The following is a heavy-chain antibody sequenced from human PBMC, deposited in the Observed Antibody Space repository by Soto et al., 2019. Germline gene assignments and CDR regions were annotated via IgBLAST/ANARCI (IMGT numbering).Heavy chain of an antibody. Sequence: SVKVSCKASGGTFSSYAISWVRQAPGQGLEWMGGIIPIFGTANYAQKFQGRVTITADESTSTAYMELSSLRSEDTAVYYCASTXRKGLTGDYVPYRSMDVWGQGTTVTVSS. CDR3: ASTXRKGLTGDYVPYRSMDV. CDR1: GGTFSSYA. D-gene: IGHD4-17*01. J-gene: IGHJ6*02. V-gene: IGHV1-69*13. CDR2: IIPIFGTA.